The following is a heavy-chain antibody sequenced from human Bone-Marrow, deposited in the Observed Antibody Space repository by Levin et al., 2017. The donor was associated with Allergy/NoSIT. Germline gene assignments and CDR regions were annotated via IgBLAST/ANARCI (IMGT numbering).Heavy chain of an antibody. D-gene: IGHD6-19*01. CDR3: ARLPSKTSGFYG. V-gene: IGHV3-48*01. CDR2: ISSGTNTI. CDR1: GFTFSSYS. Sequence: GESLKISCAASGFTFSSYSMNWVRQAPGKGLEWISYISSGTNTIYYADSVKGRFTISRDNARNSLYLQMHSLRAEDTAIYYCARLPSKTSGFYGWGQGTLVTVST. J-gene: IGHJ4*02.